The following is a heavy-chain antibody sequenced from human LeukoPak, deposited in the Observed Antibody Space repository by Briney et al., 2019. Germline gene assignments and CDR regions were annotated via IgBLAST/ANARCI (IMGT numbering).Heavy chain of an antibody. D-gene: IGHD6-13*01. CDR2: ISSNSITI. CDR1: GFTFSSYS. V-gene: IGHV3-48*02. CDR3: ARGYSALDY. J-gene: IGHJ4*02. Sequence: PGGSLRLSCAASGFTFSSYSMNWVRQAPGKGLEWVSCISSNSITIYYADSVKGRFTISRDSAKNSLYLQMNSLRDEDTALYYCARGYSALDYWGQGTLVTVSS.